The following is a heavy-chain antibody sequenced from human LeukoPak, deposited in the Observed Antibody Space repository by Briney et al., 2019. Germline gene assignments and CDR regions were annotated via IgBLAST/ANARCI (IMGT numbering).Heavy chain of an antibody. CDR3: TSIAAAGTVGWGYYSDY. J-gene: IGHJ4*02. Sequence: GGSLRLSCAASGFTFSNAWMSWVRQAPGKGLEWVGRIKSKTDGGTTDYAAPVKGRFTISRDDSKNTLYLQMNSLKTEDTAVYYCTSIAAAGTVGWGYYSDYWGQGTLVTVSS. V-gene: IGHV3-15*01. D-gene: IGHD6-13*01. CDR2: IKSKTDGGTT. CDR1: GFTFSNAW.